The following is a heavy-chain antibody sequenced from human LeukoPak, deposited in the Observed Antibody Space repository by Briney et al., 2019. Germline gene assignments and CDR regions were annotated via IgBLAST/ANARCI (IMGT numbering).Heavy chain of an antibody. V-gene: IGHV3-21*01. CDR2: ISSSSYI. J-gene: IGHJ5*02. CDR3: ARASPGGWFDP. CDR1: GFTFSSYS. D-gene: IGHD1-14*01. Sequence: GGSLRLSCAASGFTFSSYSMNWVCQAPGKGLEWVSSISSSSYIYYADSVKGRFTISRDNAKNSLYLQMNSLRAEDTAVYYCARASPGGWFDPWGQGTLVTVSS.